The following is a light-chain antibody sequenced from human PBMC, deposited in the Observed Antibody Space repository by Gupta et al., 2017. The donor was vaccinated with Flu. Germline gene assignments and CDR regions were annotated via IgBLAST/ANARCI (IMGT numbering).Light chain of an antibody. CDR1: SSNIGSNP. Sequence: QSVLTPPPSASGTPGQRVTISCSGSSSNIGSNPVNWYQQLPGTAPKLLIYSNNQRPSGVPDRFSGSKSGTSASLASSGFQSEDEADYYCAACDDILNGVVFGGGTKLTVL. CDR2: SNN. CDR3: AACDDILNGVV. V-gene: IGLV1-44*01. J-gene: IGLJ2*01.